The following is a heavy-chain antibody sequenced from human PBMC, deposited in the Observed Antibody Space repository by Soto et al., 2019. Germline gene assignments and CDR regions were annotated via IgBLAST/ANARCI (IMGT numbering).Heavy chain of an antibody. J-gene: IGHJ4*02. V-gene: IGHV4-39*01. CDR2: IYYRGST. D-gene: IGHD5-12*01. Sequence: QLQLQESGPGLVKPSETLSLICAVCGSSISSSLYHWVWIRQPPGGGLERIGSIYYRGSTYYNSSLKSRVTISVDTSKNQFALQVNSLTAADTAMYYCASGEYSGYDLGYWGQGTLVTVSS. CDR1: GSSISSSLYH. CDR3: ASGEYSGYDLGY.